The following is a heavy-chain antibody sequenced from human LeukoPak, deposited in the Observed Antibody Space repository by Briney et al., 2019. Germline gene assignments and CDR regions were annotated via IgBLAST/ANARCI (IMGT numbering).Heavy chain of an antibody. V-gene: IGHV3-23*01. CDR2: ISDSGSST. CDR1: GFTFSDYA. J-gene: IGHJ4*02. D-gene: IGHD1-14*01. Sequence: GGSLRLSCAASGFTFSDYAMTWVRQAPGKGLEWDSVISDSGSSTYYADYVKGRFTISRDNSKHTLSLQMDSLRAEETAINYCAKMFGVITRPTADCWGQRTQVTVSP. CDR3: AKMFGVITRPTADC.